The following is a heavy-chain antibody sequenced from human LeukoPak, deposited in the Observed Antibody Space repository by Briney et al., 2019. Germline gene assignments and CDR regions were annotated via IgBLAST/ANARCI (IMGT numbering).Heavy chain of an antibody. CDR3: ARDVFRVRGVKEGDY. Sequence: ASVKVSCKASGDTFSNHPINWVRQAPGQGLEWMGWINPNSGGTDYAQKFQGRVTMTRDTSISTAYMELSRLRSDDTAVYYCARDVFRVRGVKEGDYWGQGTLVTVSS. V-gene: IGHV1-2*02. CDR2: INPNSGGT. J-gene: IGHJ4*02. D-gene: IGHD3-10*01. CDR1: GDTFSNHP.